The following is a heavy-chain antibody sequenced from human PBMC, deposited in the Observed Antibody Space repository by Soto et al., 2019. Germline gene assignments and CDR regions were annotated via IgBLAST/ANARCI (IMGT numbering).Heavy chain of an antibody. J-gene: IGHJ4*02. CDR3: ARITRGYSYEFDY. V-gene: IGHV2-26*01. D-gene: IGHD5-18*01. CDR1: GFSLSNARMD. CDR2: IFSNDEK. Sequence: QVTLKESGPVLVKPTEPLTVTSTVSGFSLSNARMDVSWIRQPPGKALEWLAHIFSNDEKSYSTYLKSRLTIAKDTSKSQVVLTMTNTDPVDTATYYCARITRGYSYEFDYWGQGTLVTVSS.